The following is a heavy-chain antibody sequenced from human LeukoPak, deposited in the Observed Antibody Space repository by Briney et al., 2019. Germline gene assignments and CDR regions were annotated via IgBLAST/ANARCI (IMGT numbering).Heavy chain of an antibody. J-gene: IGHJ4*02. CDR1: GGSISSSSYY. V-gene: IGHV4-39*01. CDR2: IYYSGST. CDR3: ARGWDTIYTN. Sequence: PSETLSLTCTVSGGSISSSSYYWGWIRQPPGKGLEWIGSIYYSGSTYYNPSLKSRVTISVDTSKNQFSLKLSSVTAADTAVYYCARGWDTIYTNWGQGTLVTVSS. D-gene: IGHD3-3*01.